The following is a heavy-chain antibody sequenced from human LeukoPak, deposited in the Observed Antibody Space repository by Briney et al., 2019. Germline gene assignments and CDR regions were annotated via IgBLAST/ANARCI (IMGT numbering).Heavy chain of an antibody. CDR1: GFTVSSNY. J-gene: IGHJ4*02. V-gene: IGHV3-53*01. CDR3: ARDLEIAAAGQDY. Sequence: GGSLRLSCAASGFTVSSNYMSWVRQAPGKGLEWVSVIYSGGSTYYADSVKGRFTISRDNSKNTLFLHMNSLRAEDTAVYYCARDLEIAAAGQDYWGPGTLVTVSS. CDR2: IYSGGST. D-gene: IGHD6-13*01.